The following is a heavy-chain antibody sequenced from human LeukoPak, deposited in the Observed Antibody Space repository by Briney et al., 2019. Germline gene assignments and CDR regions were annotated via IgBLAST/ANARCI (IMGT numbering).Heavy chain of an antibody. CDR2: ISGSGGST. J-gene: IGHJ4*02. CDR1: GFTFSSYA. V-gene: IGHV3-23*01. D-gene: IGHD5-18*01. CDR3: AKGSVRSNVDTAMVNYFDY. Sequence: GGSLRLSCVASGFTFSSYAMSWVRQAPGKGLEWVSAISGSGGSTYYADSVKGRFAISRDNSKNTLYLQMNSLRAEDTAVYYCAKGSVRSNVDTAMVNYFDYWGQGTLVTVSS.